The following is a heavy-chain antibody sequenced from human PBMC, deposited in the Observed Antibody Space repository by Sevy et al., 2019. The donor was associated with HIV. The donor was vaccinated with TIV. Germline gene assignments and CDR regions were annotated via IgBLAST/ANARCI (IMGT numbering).Heavy chain of an antibody. Sequence: GGSLRLSCAASGFTFSSYSMNWVRQAPGKGLEWVSYISSSSSTIYYADSVKGRFTISRDNAKNSLYLQMNSLRAEETAVYYCARVFYRNWFDPWGQGTLVTVSS. J-gene: IGHJ5*02. V-gene: IGHV3-48*01. CDR2: ISSSSSTI. D-gene: IGHD1-26*01. CDR3: ARVFYRNWFDP. CDR1: GFTFSSYS.